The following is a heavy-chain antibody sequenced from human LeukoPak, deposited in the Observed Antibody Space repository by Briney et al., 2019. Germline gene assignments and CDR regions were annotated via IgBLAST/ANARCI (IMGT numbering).Heavy chain of an antibody. CDR3: AKDMYSSSRSSWFDP. D-gene: IGHD6-13*01. Sequence: GGSLRLSCAASGFTFSDYYMSWIRQAPGKGLEGVSYISSRGSTIYYADSVKGRFTISRDNAKNSLYLQMNSLRAEDTAVYYCAKDMYSSSRSSWFDPWGQGTLVTVSS. J-gene: IGHJ5*02. CDR2: ISSRGSTI. V-gene: IGHV3-11*01. CDR1: GFTFSDYY.